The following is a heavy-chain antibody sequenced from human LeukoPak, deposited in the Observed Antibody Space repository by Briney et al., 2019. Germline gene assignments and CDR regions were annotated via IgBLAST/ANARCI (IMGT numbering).Heavy chain of an antibody. D-gene: IGHD6-19*01. V-gene: IGHV4-4*07. J-gene: IGHJ4*02. Sequence: SETLSLTCTVSGGSISSDYWSWIRQSAGKGLEWIGRIYTSGSTNYNPSLKSRVTMSIDTSKNQLSLKLSSVTAADTAVYYCARQGEYSSGWYYFDYWGQGTLVTVSS. CDR2: IYTSGST. CDR1: GGSISSDY. CDR3: ARQGEYSSGWYYFDY.